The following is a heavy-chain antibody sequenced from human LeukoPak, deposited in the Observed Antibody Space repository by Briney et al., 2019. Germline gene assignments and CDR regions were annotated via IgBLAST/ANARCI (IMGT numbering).Heavy chain of an antibody. Sequence: GGSLRLSCAASGFPVNKYEIHWVRQAPGKGLEWISYADAGATSTNYADSVWGRFTLSRDNAQNSVHLQMNSLRDEDTAVYYCVRGRLRRSTKYFDSWGQGALVTVSS. CDR1: GFPVNKYE. D-gene: IGHD2-21*02. CDR3: VRGRLRRSTKYFDS. J-gene: IGHJ4*02. V-gene: IGHV3-48*03. CDR2: ADAGATST.